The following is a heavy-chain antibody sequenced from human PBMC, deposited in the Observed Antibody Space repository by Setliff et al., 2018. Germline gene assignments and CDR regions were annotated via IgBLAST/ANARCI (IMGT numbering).Heavy chain of an antibody. D-gene: IGHD2-2*01. V-gene: IGHV4-38-2*02. CDR3: ARALGYCSRTSCYADAFDI. Sequence: PSETLSLTCTVSGGSISSDYYWGWIRQPPGKGLEWIGSMYHSGSTYYNPSLKSRVTISVDTSKNQFSLKLNYVTAADTAVYYCARALGYCSRTSCYADAFDIWGQGTMVTVSS. J-gene: IGHJ3*02. CDR2: MYHSGST. CDR1: GGSISSDYY.